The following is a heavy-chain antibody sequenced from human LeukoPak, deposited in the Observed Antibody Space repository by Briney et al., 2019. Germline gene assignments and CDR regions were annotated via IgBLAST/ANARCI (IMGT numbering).Heavy chain of an antibody. J-gene: IGHJ2*01. CDR3: ARDRRHVVPSGYFDL. CDR1: GGSISSYY. Sequence: SETLSLTCTVSGGSISSYYWSWIRQPPGKGLEWIGYIYYSGSTNYNPSLKSRVTISVDTSKNQFSLKLSSMTAADTAVYYCARDRRHVVPSGYFDLWGRGTLVTVSS. CDR2: IYYSGST. V-gene: IGHV4-59*01. D-gene: IGHD2-15*01.